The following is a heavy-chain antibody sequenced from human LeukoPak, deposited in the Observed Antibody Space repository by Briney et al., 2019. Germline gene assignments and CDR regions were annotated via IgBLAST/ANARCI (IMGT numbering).Heavy chain of an antibody. V-gene: IGHV3-23*01. Sequence: PGGSLRLSCAVSGITLSNYGMTWVRQAPGKGLEWVAGISGSGGGTHYADSVKGRFTISRDNPKNTLYLQMNNLRAGDTAVYFCAKRGVVIRVILVGFHKEAYYFDSWGQGALVTVSP. J-gene: IGHJ4*02. CDR1: GITLSNYG. CDR2: ISGSGGGT. D-gene: IGHD3-22*01. CDR3: AKRGVVIRVILVGFHKEAYYFDS.